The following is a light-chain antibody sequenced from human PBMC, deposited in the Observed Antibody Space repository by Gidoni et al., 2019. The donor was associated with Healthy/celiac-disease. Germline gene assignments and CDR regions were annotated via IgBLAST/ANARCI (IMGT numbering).Light chain of an antibody. J-gene: IGKJ4*01. Sequence: EIVMTKSPATLSVSPGERATLSCRASQSVNSNLAWYQQQPGQAPRLLIYGASTRATDIPARFSGSGSGTEFTLTISSLQSEDFAGYYCQQYNNWPPLTFGGGTKVEIK. V-gene: IGKV3-15*01. CDR3: QQYNNWPPLT. CDR2: GAS. CDR1: QSVNSN.